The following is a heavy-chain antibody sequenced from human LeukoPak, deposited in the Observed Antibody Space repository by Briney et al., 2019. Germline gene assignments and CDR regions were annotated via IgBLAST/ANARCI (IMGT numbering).Heavy chain of an antibody. CDR2: ISSSGSTI. CDR3: ARDRDCSGGSCYYFDY. CDR1: GFTFSSYE. D-gene: IGHD2-15*01. V-gene: IGHV3-48*03. J-gene: IGHJ4*02. Sequence: GGSLRLSCAASGFTFSSYEMNWVRQAPGKGLEWVSYISSSGSTIYYAGSVKGRFTISRDNAKNSLYLQMNSLRAEDTAVYYCARDRDCSGGSCYYFDYWGQGTLVTVSS.